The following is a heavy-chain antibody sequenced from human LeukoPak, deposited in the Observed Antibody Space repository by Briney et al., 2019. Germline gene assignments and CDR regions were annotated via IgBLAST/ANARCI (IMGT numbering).Heavy chain of an antibody. Sequence: GGSLRLSCAASGFTFSDYYLSWIRQAPGKGLEWVSFISSSGSIIYYADSEMGRFTSSRDNAKNALYLQMNSLRDEETAVYDCANALHCSGGGCYGERGYYYYYDYMDVWGKGTADTVPS. J-gene: IGHJ6*03. V-gene: IGHV3-11*01. CDR2: ISSSGSII. CDR3: ANALHCSGGGCYGERGYYYYYDYMDV. CDR1: GFTFSDYY. D-gene: IGHD2-15*01.